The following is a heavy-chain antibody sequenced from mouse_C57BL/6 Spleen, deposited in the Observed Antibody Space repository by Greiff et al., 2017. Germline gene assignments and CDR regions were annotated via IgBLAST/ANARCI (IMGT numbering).Heavy chain of an antibody. J-gene: IGHJ2*01. D-gene: IGHD1-1*01. V-gene: IGHV1-81*01. CDR1: GYTFTSSG. CDR2: IYPRSGNT. Sequence: QVQLQQSGAELARPGASVKLSCKASGYTFTSSGISWVKQRPGQGLEWIGEIYPRSGNTYYNEKFKGKATLTADKSSSTAYMELRSLTSEDSAVYFCARRCITTVVATGYFDYWGQGTTLTVSS. CDR3: ARRCITTVVATGYFDY.